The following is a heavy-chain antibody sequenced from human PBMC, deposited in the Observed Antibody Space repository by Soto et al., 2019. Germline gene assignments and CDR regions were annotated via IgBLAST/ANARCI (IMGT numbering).Heavy chain of an antibody. D-gene: IGHD2-21*02. CDR2: ISYDGSDK. CDR1: GFTFSPYT. V-gene: IGHV3-30-3*01. J-gene: IGHJ4*02. Sequence: GGSLRLSCAASGFTFSPYTMHWVRQTPGKGLGWVAVISYDGSDKYYADSARGRFTISRDNSKNTLFLQMNSLRVEDTALYYCARGGGFCGADCYKGGIDYWGQGALVTVSS. CDR3: ARGGGFCGADCYKGGIDY.